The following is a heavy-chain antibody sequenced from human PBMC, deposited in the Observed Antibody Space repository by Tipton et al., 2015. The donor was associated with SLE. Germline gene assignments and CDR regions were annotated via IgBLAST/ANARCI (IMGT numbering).Heavy chain of an antibody. CDR3: ARGTWFDP. D-gene: IGHD1-1*01. CDR2: LNNAGT. CDR1: GFTFSSYE. J-gene: IGHJ5*02. Sequence: SLRLSCAASGFTFSSYEMHWVRQAPGKGLEWVSTLNNAGTFYSDSVKGRLTISRDDSKSTLYLQLNNLKAEDTALYFCARGTWFDPWGQGTLVTVSS. V-gene: IGHV3-23*01.